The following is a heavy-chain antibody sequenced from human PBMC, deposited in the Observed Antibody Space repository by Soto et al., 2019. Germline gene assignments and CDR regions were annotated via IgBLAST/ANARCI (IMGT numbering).Heavy chain of an antibody. V-gene: IGHV3-23*01. D-gene: IGHD2-15*01. Sequence: GGSLRLSCAASGFTFSSYAMSWVRQAPGKGLEWVSGISGSGGSTYYADSVRGRFTISRDNSKKTLYLQMNSLTAEDTAGYYCAKRSYVDIVVVVAATPYYFDYWGQGTLVTVSS. CDR1: GFTFSSYA. CDR2: ISGSGGST. J-gene: IGHJ4*02. CDR3: AKRSYVDIVVVVAATPYYFDY.